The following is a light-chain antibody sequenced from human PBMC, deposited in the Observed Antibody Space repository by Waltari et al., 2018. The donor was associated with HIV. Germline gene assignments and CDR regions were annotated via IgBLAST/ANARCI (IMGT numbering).Light chain of an antibody. J-gene: IGKJ1*01. CDR1: QSISSW. Sequence: DIQMTQSPSTLSASLGDRVTITCRASQSISSWLAWYQQKPGKAPNLLIYKASSLESGVPSRFSGSGSGTEFTLTISSLQPDDFATYYCQQYNTSPRTFGQGTKVEVK. CDR3: QQYNTSPRT. V-gene: IGKV1-5*03. CDR2: KAS.